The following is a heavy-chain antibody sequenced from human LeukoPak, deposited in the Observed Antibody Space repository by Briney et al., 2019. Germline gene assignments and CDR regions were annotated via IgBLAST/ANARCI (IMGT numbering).Heavy chain of an antibody. J-gene: IGHJ3*02. CDR2: TNTNTGNP. CDR3: ARGRRKCGGDCYNDAFDI. CDR1: EYTFTSYA. V-gene: IGHV7-4-1*02. Sequence: ASVKVSCKASEYTFTSYAMNWVRQAPGQGLEWMGLTNTNTGNPTYAQGFTGRFVFSLDTSVSTAYLQISSLKAEDTAVYYCARGRRKCGGDCYNDAFDIWGQGTMVTVSS. D-gene: IGHD2-21*02.